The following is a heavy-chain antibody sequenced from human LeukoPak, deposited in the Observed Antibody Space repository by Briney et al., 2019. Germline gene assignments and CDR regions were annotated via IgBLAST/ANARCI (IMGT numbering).Heavy chain of an antibody. CDR1: GFTVSSNY. D-gene: IGHD3-3*01. Sequence: GGSLRLSCAASGFTVSSNYMSWVRQAPGKGLEWVSVIYSGGSTYYADSVKGRFTISRHNSKNTLYLQMNSLRAEDTAVYYCSLRFLEWYPFYGMDVWGQGTTVTVSS. V-gene: IGHV3-53*04. CDR3: SLRFLEWYPFYGMDV. CDR2: IYSGGST. J-gene: IGHJ6*02.